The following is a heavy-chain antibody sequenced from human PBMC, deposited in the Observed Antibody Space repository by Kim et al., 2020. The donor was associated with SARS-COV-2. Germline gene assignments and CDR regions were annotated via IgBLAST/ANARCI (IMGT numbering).Heavy chain of an antibody. CDR2: ICDSGGAT. Sequence: GGSLRLSCAASGFTFRNYGMTWVRQAPGKGLEWVSAICDSGGATYFACSVRGRFSISRDNFTNTLYLQLNSLRADDTAVYYCAKESIGHGPGYLDHWGQGPLVTVSS. CDR1: GFTFRNYG. CDR3: AKESIGHGPGYLDH. D-gene: IGHD2-15*01. V-gene: IGHV3-23*01. J-gene: IGHJ4*02.